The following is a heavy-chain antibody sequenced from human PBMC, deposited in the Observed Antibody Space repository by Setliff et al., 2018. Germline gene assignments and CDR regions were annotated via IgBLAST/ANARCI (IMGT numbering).Heavy chain of an antibody. CDR3: ASAEVVVAP. D-gene: IGHD2-15*01. Sequence: ASVKVSCKASGYTFTNYAMNWVRQAPGQGLEWMGWISTDDGDTNFAQKFQGRVTITRDTSASTVYMELSSLRYEDTAVYYCASAEVVVAPWGQGTLVTVSS. V-gene: IGHV1-3*04. CDR2: ISTDDGDT. J-gene: IGHJ4*02. CDR1: GYTFTNYA.